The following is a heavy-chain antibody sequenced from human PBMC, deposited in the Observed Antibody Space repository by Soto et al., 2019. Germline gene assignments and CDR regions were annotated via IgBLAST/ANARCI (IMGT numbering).Heavy chain of an antibody. V-gene: IGHV4-31*03. Sequence: QVQLQESGPGLVKPSQTLSLTCTVSDDSISSGGYYWSWIRQHPGKGLEWIGYIYGTGNMYYKSSLKSRLTFSVDTPKNHFSLKLTSVTAADTAVYYCARGTDTWFFALWGRGTLVTVSS. CDR3: ARGTDTWFFAL. CDR2: IYGTGNM. J-gene: IGHJ2*01. CDR1: DDSISSGGYY. D-gene: IGHD3-9*01.